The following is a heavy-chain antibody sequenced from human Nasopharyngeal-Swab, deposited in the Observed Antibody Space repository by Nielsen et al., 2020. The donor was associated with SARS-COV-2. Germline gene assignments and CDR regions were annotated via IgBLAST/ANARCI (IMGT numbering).Heavy chain of an antibody. CDR2: INPNTGVT. V-gene: IGHV1-2*06. CDR3: ARENTMFRGVIALFDY. Sequence: ASVKVSCKASGYTFTGYYMDWVRQAPGQGPEWMGRINPNTGVTTYAQKFQGRVIMTRDTSIGTAYMKLSRLRSDDTAIYYCARENTMFRGVIALFDYWGQGTLVTVSS. J-gene: IGHJ4*02. CDR1: GYTFTGYY. D-gene: IGHD3-10*01.